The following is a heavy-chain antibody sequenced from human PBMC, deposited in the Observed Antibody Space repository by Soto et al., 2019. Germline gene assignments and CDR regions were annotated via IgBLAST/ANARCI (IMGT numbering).Heavy chain of an antibody. Sequence: QVQLVQSGAAVKKPGSSVKVSCQAAGGTFNTYSINWVRQAPGQGLEWMGRIIPIVGIAKYAQKFQGRVVITADKSTSTPYMMEVHSLGPEDTAMYYCARAMVVGATGAFDIWGQGTMVTFSS. CDR2: IIPIVGIA. CDR3: ARAMVVGATGAFDI. D-gene: IGHD2-15*01. J-gene: IGHJ3*02. CDR1: GGTFNTYS. V-gene: IGHV1-69*02.